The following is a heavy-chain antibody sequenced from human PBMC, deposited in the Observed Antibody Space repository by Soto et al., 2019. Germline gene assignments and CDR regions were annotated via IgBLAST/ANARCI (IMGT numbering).Heavy chain of an antibody. Sequence: GASVKVSCKASGGTFSSYTISWVRQAPGQGLEWMGRIIPILGIANYAQKFQGRVTITADKSTSTAYMELSSLRSEDTAVYYCATSMGLNWFDPWGQGTLVTVSS. CDR3: ATSMGLNWFDP. D-gene: IGHD2-21*01. CDR2: IIPILGIA. J-gene: IGHJ5*02. CDR1: GGTFSSYT. V-gene: IGHV1-69*02.